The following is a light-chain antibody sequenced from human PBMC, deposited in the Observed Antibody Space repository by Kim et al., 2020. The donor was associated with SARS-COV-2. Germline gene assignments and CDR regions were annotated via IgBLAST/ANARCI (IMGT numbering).Light chain of an antibody. J-gene: IGKJ1*01. V-gene: IGKV3-20*01. Sequence: EIVLTQSPGTLSLSPGERATLSCRASQSVTSSYLAWYQQKPGQPPRLLIYGASNRATGIPDRFSGSGSGTDFTLTISRLESEYVAVYYCQQYGTSLRTFGQGTKVDIK. CDR2: GAS. CDR1: QSVTSSY. CDR3: QQYGTSLRT.